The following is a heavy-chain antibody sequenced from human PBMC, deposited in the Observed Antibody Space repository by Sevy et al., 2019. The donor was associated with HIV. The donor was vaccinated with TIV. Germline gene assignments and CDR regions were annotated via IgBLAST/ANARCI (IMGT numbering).Heavy chain of an antibody. CDR3: ARGGTRGWYFDL. V-gene: IGHV4-59*01. CDR2: IYYSGST. CDR1: GGSISTYY. D-gene: IGHD2-8*01. Sequence: SDTLSLTCTVSGGSISTYYWSWIWQPPGKGLEWIGYIYYSGSTDYNPSLKSRVTISVDTSKNQFSLKLKSVTAADTAVYYCARGGTRGWYFDLWGRGTLVTVSS. J-gene: IGHJ2*01.